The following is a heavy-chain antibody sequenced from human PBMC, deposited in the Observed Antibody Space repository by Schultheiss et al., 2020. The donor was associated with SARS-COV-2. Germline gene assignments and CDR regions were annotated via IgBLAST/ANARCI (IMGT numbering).Heavy chain of an antibody. CDR3: ARLPYYYDSSGYYLAAAFDI. Sequence: SETLSLTCTVSGGAISIHSWSWIRQPPGKGLEWIGEINHSGSTNYNPSLKSRVTISVDTSKNQFSLKLSSVTAADTAVYYCARLPYYYDSSGYYLAAAFDIWGQGTMVTVSS. CDR1: GGAISIHS. CDR2: INHSGST. J-gene: IGHJ3*02. V-gene: IGHV4-34*01. D-gene: IGHD3-22*01.